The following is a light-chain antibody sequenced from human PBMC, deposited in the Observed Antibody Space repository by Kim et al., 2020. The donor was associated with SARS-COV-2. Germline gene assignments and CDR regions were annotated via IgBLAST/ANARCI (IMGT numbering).Light chain of an antibody. CDR1: QSLSSNY. CDR3: HQYGSSPRT. Sequence: EIVLTQSPGTLSLSPGERATLSCRAGQSLSSNYLAWYQKKPGQAPRLLIYGASNRATGIPDRFSGSASGTDFTLTISRLETEDFAVYFCHQYGSSPRTFGQGTKVDIK. V-gene: IGKV3-20*01. CDR2: GAS. J-gene: IGKJ1*01.